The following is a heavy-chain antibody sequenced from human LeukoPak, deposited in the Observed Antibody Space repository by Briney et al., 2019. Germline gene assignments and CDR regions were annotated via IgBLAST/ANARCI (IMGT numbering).Heavy chain of an antibody. D-gene: IGHD3-16*01. CDR2: LYNSGRS. J-gene: IGHJ4*02. Sequence: SETLSLTCTVSDDSISDYYRGWIRQPPGKGLEWIGYLYNSGRSTYNPPLKSRVTISADTSKNHFSLKLNSVTTADTAVYYCTRGAGWLIDYWGQGILVTVSS. V-gene: IGHV4-59*01. CDR3: TRGAGWLIDY. CDR1: DDSISDYY.